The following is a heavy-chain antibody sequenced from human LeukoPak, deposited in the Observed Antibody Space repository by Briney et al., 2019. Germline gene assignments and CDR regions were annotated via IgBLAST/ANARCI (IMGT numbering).Heavy chain of an antibody. V-gene: IGHV4-39*07. CDR1: GGSISSGGYS. J-gene: IGHJ4*02. Sequence: PSETLSLTCAVSGGSISSGGYSWSWIRQPPGKGLEWIGKIYHSGNTIYNPSLKSRLAVSVDKSKNQFSLRLTSVTAADTAVYYCATQGWLQSEYYFDHWGQGTLVTVSS. D-gene: IGHD5-24*01. CDR3: ATQGWLQSEYYFDH. CDR2: IYHSGNT.